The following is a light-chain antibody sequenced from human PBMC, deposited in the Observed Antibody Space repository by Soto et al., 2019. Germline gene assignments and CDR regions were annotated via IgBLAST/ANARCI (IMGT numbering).Light chain of an antibody. J-gene: IGLJ2*01. CDR3: SSYAGPYTFVN. CDR2: DVT. V-gene: IGLV2-11*01. CDR1: SSDVGGYNY. Sequence: QSALTQPRSVSGSPGQSVTISCTGTSSDVGGYNYVSWYQQHPDTAPKLLIYDVTKRPSGVPDRFSGSKSGNTASLTISGLHADDEADYFSSSYAGPYTFVNFGGGTKLTVL.